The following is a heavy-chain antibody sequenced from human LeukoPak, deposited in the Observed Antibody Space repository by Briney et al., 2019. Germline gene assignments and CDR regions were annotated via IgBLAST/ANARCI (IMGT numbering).Heavy chain of an antibody. Sequence: SVKVSCKASGGTFSSYAISWVRQAPGQGLEWMGGIIPIFGTANYAQKFQGRVTITADESTSTAYMELSSLRSEDTAVYYCATRGVVGDYYYYYMDVWGKGTTVTVSS. CDR1: GGTFSSYA. CDR2: IIPIFGTA. CDR3: ATRGVVGDYYYYYMDV. J-gene: IGHJ6*03. V-gene: IGHV1-69*13. D-gene: IGHD3-10*01.